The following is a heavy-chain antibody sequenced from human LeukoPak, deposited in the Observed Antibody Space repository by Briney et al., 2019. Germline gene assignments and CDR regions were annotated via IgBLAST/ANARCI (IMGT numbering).Heavy chain of an antibody. CDR2: IYYSGST. D-gene: IGHD4-17*01. Sequence: SQTLSLTCTVSGDSVNSGAYYWSWIRQPPGKGLEWIGYIYYSGSTNYNPSLKSRVTISVDTSKNQFSLKLSSVTAADTAVYYCARASDYGDYLKHYYYYYMDVWGKGTTVTVSS. CDR3: ARASDYGDYLKHYYYYYMDV. J-gene: IGHJ6*03. V-gene: IGHV4-61*08. CDR1: GDSVNSGAYY.